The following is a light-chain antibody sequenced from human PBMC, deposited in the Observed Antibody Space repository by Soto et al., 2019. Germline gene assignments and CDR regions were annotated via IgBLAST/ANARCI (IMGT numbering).Light chain of an antibody. Sequence: EIVLTQSPATLSLSPGERATLSCRASQSVSSYLAWYQQKPGQAPRLLIYDASNSATGIPARFSGSGSGTDFTLTISSLGPEDFAVYYCQQRSNWPPGFTFGPGTKVDIK. J-gene: IGKJ3*01. CDR1: QSVSSY. CDR3: QQRSNWPPGFT. CDR2: DAS. V-gene: IGKV3-11*01.